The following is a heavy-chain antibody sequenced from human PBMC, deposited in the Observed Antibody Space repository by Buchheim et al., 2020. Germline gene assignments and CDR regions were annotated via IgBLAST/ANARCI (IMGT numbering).Heavy chain of an antibody. J-gene: IGHJ4*02. CDR1: GGSISSSSYY. V-gene: IGHV4-39*01. CDR3: ARHASRGYYDSSGYSDFDY. CDR2: IYYSGST. Sequence: QLQLQESGPELVKPSETLSLTCTVSGGSISSSSYYWGWIRQPPGKGLEWIGSIYYSGSTYYNPSLKSRVTISVDTSKNQFSLKLSSVTAADTAVYYCARHASRGYYDSSGYSDFDYWGQGTL. D-gene: IGHD3-22*01.